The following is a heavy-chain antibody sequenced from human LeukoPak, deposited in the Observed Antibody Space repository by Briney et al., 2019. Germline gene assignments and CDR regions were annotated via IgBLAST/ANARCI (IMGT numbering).Heavy chain of an antibody. CDR2: ISYDGSNK. J-gene: IGHJ4*02. D-gene: IGHD3-16*02. Sequence: GRSLGLSCAASGFTFSSYAMHWVRQAPGKGLEWVAVISYDGSNKYYADSVKGRFTISRDNSKNTLYLQMNSLRAEDTAVYYCARDGRYDYVWGGYRSAFYYFGYWGQGTLVTVSS. CDR3: ARDGRYDYVWGGYRSAFYYFGY. V-gene: IGHV3-30*04. CDR1: GFTFSSYA.